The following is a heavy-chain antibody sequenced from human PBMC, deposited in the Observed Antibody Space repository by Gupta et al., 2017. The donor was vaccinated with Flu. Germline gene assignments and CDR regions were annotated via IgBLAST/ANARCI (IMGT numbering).Heavy chain of an antibody. Sequence: LEWMGGIIPIFGTANYAQKFQGRVTITADESTSTAYMELSSLRSEDTAVYYCARQDYREGDFWSGYTYYMDVWGKGTTVTVSS. V-gene: IGHV1-69*01. CDR2: IIPIFGTA. J-gene: IGHJ6*03. CDR3: ARQDYREGDFWSGYTYYMDV. D-gene: IGHD3-3*01.